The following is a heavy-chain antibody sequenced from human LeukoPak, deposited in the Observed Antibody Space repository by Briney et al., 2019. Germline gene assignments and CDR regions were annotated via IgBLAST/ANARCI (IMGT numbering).Heavy chain of an antibody. CDR3: ARSGITGTTTLDYYYGMDV. Sequence: SETLSLTCTVSGSSISNYYWSWIRQPPGKGLEWIGYIYYSGSTNYNPSLKSRVTISVDTSKNQFSLKLSSVTAADTAVYYCARSGITGTTTLDYYYGMDVWGQGTTVTVSS. D-gene: IGHD1-20*01. V-gene: IGHV4-59*12. J-gene: IGHJ6*02. CDR2: IYYSGST. CDR1: GSSISNYY.